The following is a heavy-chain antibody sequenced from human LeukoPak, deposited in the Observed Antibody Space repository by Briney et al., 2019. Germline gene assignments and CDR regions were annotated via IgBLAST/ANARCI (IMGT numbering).Heavy chain of an antibody. Sequence: ASVKVSCKASGYTLTTYYMHWVRQAPGQGLEWMGIINPSGGSTSYAQKFQGRVTMTRDTSISTAYMELSRLRSDDTAVYYCARVQQLVRNDYWGQGTLVTVSS. CDR2: INPSGGST. CDR1: GYTLTTYY. D-gene: IGHD6-13*01. V-gene: IGHV1-46*01. J-gene: IGHJ4*02. CDR3: ARVQQLVRNDY.